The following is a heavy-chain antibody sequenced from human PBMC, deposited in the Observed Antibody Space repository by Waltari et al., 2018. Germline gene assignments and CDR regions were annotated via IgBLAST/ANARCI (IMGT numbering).Heavy chain of an antibody. V-gene: IGHV5-51*01. CDR1: GYTFANYW. Sequence: EVQLVQSGAEVKKPGESLRISCEGSGYTFANYWIGWVRQTPDEGLEWMGIIFPHDSDTRYSPSFQGQVTISGDKSINTAYLQWNSLKASDTAVYFCAGPSWSRALWYGDFWGQGTVVTVSS. CDR2: IFPHDSDT. D-gene: IGHD3-10*01. J-gene: IGHJ4*02. CDR3: AGPSWSRALWYGDF.